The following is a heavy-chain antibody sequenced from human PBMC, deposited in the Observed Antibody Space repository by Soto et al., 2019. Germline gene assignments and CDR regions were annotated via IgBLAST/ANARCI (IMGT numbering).Heavy chain of an antibody. V-gene: IGHV3-23*01. Sequence: LRLSWAASGFTFSSYAMSWVRQAPGKGLEWVLAISGSGGSTYYADSVKGRFTISRDNSKNTLYLQMNSLRAEDTAVYYCANPYASVFDYWGQGTLVTVSS. J-gene: IGHJ4*02. CDR1: GFTFSSYA. D-gene: IGHD2-2*01. CDR3: ANPYASVFDY. CDR2: ISGSGGST.